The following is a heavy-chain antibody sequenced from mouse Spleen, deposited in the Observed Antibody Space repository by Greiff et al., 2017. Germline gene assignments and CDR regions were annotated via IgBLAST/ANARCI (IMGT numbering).Heavy chain of an antibody. J-gene: IGHJ2*01. CDR2: ISSGGSYT. CDR1: GFTFSSYA. V-gene: IGHV5-9-3*01. Sequence: EVQLVESGGGLVKPGGSLKLSCAASGFTFSSYAMSWVRQTPEKRLEWVATISSGGSYTYYPDSVKGRFTISSDNAKNTLYLQMSSLRSEDTAMYYCARPYDYWGQGTTLTVSS. D-gene: IGHD2-10*01. CDR3: ARPYDY.